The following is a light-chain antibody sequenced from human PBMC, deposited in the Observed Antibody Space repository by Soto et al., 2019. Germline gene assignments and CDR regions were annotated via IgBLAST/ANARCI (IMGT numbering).Light chain of an antibody. CDR2: RNN. Sequence: QYALTQPPSASGTPGQRVTISCSGSSSNIGSNYVYWYQQLPGTAPKLLIYRNNQRPSGVPDRFSGSKSGTSASLAISGLRSEDEANYYCAAWDDSLSGVVFGGGTKLTVL. CDR1: SSNIGSNY. V-gene: IGLV1-47*01. J-gene: IGLJ3*02. CDR3: AAWDDSLSGVV.